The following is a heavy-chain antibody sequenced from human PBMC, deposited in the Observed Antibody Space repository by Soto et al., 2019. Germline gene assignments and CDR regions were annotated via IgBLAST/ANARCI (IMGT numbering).Heavy chain of an antibody. CDR1: GFSFGSYA. J-gene: IGHJ4*01. CDR3: ARLSYLDY. CDR2: ISGSDGKT. V-gene: IGHV3-23*01. Sequence: PGGSLRLSCAASGFSFGSYALSWVRQAPGKGLEWVSTISGSDGKTFYADSVKGRFSISRDTSQSTLYLQMNSLRADDTAMYYCARLSYLDYWGHGTRVPVSS.